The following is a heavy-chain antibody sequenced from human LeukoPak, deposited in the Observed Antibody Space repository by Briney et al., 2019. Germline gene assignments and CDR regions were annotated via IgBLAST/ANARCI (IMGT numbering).Heavy chain of an antibody. CDR3: ARDKYAGFGELYNWFDP. CDR1: GYTFTSYG. D-gene: IGHD3-10*01. CDR2: ISAYNGNT. J-gene: IGHJ5*02. Sequence: ASVKVSCKASGYTFTSYGISWVRQAPGQGLEWMGWISAYNGNTNYAQKLQGRVTMTTDTSTSTAYMELRSLRSDDTAVYYCARDKYAGFGELYNWFDPWGQGTLVTVSS. V-gene: IGHV1-18*01.